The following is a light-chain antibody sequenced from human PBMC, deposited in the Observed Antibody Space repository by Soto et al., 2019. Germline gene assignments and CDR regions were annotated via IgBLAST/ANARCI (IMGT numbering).Light chain of an antibody. J-gene: IGLJ3*02. Sequence: NFMLTQPHSVSESPGKTVTISCTRSSGNIASNYVQWYQQRPGSSPTTVIFEDNQRPSGVPDRFSASIDSSSNSASLTISGLKTEDEADYYCQSYDSSNWVFGGGTKLTVL. V-gene: IGLV6-57*01. CDR3: QSYDSSNWV. CDR2: EDN. CDR1: SGNIASNY.